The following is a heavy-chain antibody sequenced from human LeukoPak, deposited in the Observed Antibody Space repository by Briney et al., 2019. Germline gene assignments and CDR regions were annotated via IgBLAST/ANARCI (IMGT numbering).Heavy chain of an antibody. J-gene: IGHJ5*02. Sequence: GGSLRLSCAASGFTFSSYAMSWVRQAPGKGLEWVSAISGSGGSTYYADSVKGRFTISRDNSKNTLYLQMNSLRAEDTAVYYCAKDGAGVDYYDSSGYLTNWFDPWGRGTLVTVSS. D-gene: IGHD3-22*01. CDR2: ISGSGGST. CDR3: AKDGAGVDYYDSSGYLTNWFDP. CDR1: GFTFSSYA. V-gene: IGHV3-23*01.